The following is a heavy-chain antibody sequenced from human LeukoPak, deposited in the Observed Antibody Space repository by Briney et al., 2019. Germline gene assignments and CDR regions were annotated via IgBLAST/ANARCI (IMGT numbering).Heavy chain of an antibody. CDR3: ARELMDDYVWGTGY. D-gene: IGHD3-16*01. CDR2: IYSGGST. CDR1: GFTVSSNY. V-gene: IGHV3-66*01. J-gene: IGHJ4*02. Sequence: GGSLRLSCAASGFTVSSNYMSWVRQAPGKGLEWVSVIYSGGSTYYADSMKGRFTISRDNSKNTLYLQMNSLRAEDTAVYYCARELMDDYVWGTGYWGQGTLVTVSS.